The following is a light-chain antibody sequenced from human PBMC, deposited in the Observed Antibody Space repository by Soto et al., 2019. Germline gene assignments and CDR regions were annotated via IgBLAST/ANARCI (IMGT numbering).Light chain of an antibody. CDR2: AAS. V-gene: IGKV3-15*01. CDR3: QQYHNWPRT. CDR1: QSVSSD. Sequence: EIVMTQSPATLSVSPGERATLSCRASQSVSSDLAWYQQKPGQTPSLLIYAASTRATGIPARFSGSGSGTEFTLTISSLQSEDSVVYYCQQYHNWPRTFGQGTKVEI. J-gene: IGKJ1*01.